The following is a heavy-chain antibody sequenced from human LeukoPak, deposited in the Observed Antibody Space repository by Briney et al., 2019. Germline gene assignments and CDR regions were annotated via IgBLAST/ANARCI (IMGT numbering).Heavy chain of an antibody. CDR3: AREPAGPLMVYSLDY. V-gene: IGHV3-30*02. CDR1: GFTFSSYG. J-gene: IGHJ4*02. Sequence: GGSLRLSCAASGFTFSSYGMHWVRQAPGKGREWVAFIRYDGSNKYYADSVKGRFTISRDNSKNTLYLQMNSLRAEDTAVYYCAREPAGPLMVYSLDYWGQGTLATVSS. CDR2: IRYDGSNK. D-gene: IGHD2-8*01.